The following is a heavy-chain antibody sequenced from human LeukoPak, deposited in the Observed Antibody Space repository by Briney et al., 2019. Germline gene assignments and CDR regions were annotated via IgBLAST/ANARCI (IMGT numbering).Heavy chain of an antibody. CDR1: GGSISSSYNY. J-gene: IGHJ4*02. V-gene: IGHV4-39*02. Sequence: PSETLSLTCIVSGGSISSSYNYWGWIRQPPGQGLEWIGSGYNTGVTYYNPSLKSRVTISVDTSKNHFSLKLNSVTAADTAVYYCARPGSYSNGWYIHYWGQGILVTVSS. D-gene: IGHD6-19*01. CDR3: ARPGSYSNGWYIHY. CDR2: GYNTGVT.